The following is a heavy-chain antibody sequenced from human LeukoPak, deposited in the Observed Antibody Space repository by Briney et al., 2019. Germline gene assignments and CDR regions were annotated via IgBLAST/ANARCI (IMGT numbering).Heavy chain of an antibody. V-gene: IGHV3-11*01. CDR2: ISTSGSTI. J-gene: IGHJ4*02. CDR3: ARESAMAVAGNDY. CDR1: GFIFTDYY. Sequence: GGSLRLSCEASGFIFTDYYMTWIRQAPGKGLEWVSYISTSGSTIYYADSVKGRFTVSRDNAKNSLYLQMNSLRAEDTAIYYCARESAMAVAGNDYWGQGTLVTVSS. D-gene: IGHD6-19*01.